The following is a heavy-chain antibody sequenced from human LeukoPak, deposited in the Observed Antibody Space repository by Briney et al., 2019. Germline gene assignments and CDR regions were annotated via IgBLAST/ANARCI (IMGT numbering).Heavy chain of an antibody. J-gene: IGHJ6*02. CDR3: ARRSPTVTTSYYYYYGMDV. CDR1: GGSFSGYY. CDR2: INHSGST. D-gene: IGHD4-11*01. V-gene: IGHV4-34*01. Sequence: PSETLSLTCAVYGGSFSGYYWSWIRQPPGKGLEWIGEINHSGSTNYNPSLKSRVTISVDTSKNQFSLKLSSVAAADTAVYYCARRSPTVTTSYYYYYGMDVWGQGTTVTVSS.